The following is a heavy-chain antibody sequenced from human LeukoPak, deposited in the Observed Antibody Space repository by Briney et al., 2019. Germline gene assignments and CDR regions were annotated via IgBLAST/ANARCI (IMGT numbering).Heavy chain of an antibody. Sequence: ASVKVSCKASGYTFTSYDINWVRQATGQGLEWMGWVNPNSGNTGYAQKFQGRVTMTRNTSISTAYMELSSLRSEDTAVYYCARVNYGDYVEGWFDPWGQGTLVTVSS. V-gene: IGHV1-8*01. D-gene: IGHD4-17*01. CDR1: GYTFTSYD. CDR2: VNPNSGNT. CDR3: ARVNYGDYVEGWFDP. J-gene: IGHJ5*02.